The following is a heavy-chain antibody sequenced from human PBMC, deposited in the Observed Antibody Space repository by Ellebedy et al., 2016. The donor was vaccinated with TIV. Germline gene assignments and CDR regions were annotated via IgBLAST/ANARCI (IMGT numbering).Heavy chain of an antibody. D-gene: IGHD4-23*01. CDR2: ISGSGGST. J-gene: IGHJ6*02. CDR1: GFTFSSYA. V-gene: IGHV3-23*01. Sequence: PGGSLRLSCAASGFTFSSYAMSWVRQAPGKGLEWVSAISGSGGSTYYADSVKGRFTISRDNSKNTLYLQMNSLRAEDTAVYYCARGGGYYYYGMDVWGQGTTVTVSS. CDR3: ARGGGYYYYGMDV.